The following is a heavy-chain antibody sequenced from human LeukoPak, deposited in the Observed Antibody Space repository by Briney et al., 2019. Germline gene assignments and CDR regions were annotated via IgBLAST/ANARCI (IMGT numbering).Heavy chain of an antibody. Sequence: GGSLRLSCVASGFTFSSYAMHWVRQAPGKGLEYVSGIYGNGAGTNYANAVKGRFTISRDNSKNTLFLQMDSLRDDDTALYYCTRVAEKSLTTVDKGWFDPCGQGTLVTVAS. CDR1: GFTFSSYA. D-gene: IGHD4-11*01. CDR3: TRVAEKSLTTVDKGWFDP. V-gene: IGHV3-64*01. J-gene: IGHJ5*02. CDR2: IYGNGAGT.